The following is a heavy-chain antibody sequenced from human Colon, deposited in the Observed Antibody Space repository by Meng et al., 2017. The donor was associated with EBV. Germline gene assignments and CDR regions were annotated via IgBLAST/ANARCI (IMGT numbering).Heavy chain of an antibody. J-gene: IGHJ4*02. CDR2: IKRASDGGTT. Sequence: EVQVVGCGGGLVKPGESLRLSCAASGFTFTNSHMTWVRQAPGKGLEWVGRIKRASDGGTTDYAAPVKGRFTISRDDSKSTVYLQMNSLKSEDTGVYYCTDVGGDMIWGQGTLVTVSS. CDR1: GFTFTNSH. CDR3: TDVGGDMI. V-gene: IGHV3-15*01. D-gene: IGHD3-10*01.